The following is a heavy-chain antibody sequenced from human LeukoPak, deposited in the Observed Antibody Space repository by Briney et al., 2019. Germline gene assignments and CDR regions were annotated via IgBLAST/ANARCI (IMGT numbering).Heavy chain of an antibody. V-gene: IGHV1-69*05. CDR1: GGTFSSYA. CDR2: IIPIFGTA. Sequence: SVKVSCKASGGTFSSYAISWVRQAPGQGLEWMGGIIPIFGTANYAQKFQGRVTMTTDTSTSTAYMELRSLRSDDTAVYFCATALDWTVGKPFALWGRGTLVIVSS. D-gene: IGHD3-9*01. CDR3: ATALDWTVGKPFAL. J-gene: IGHJ2*01.